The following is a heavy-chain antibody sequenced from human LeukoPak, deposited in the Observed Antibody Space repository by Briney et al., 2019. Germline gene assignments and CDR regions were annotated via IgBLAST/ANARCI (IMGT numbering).Heavy chain of an antibody. Sequence: SETLSLTCTVSGGSISSYCWSWIRQPAGKGMEWIWRIYSTGSTNYNPSLKSRVTMSVDTSKNQFSLRLRSVTAADTAVYYCARQIASAGTAGFDFWGQGALVTVSS. V-gene: IGHV4-4*07. CDR1: GGSISSYC. CDR3: ARQIASAGTAGFDF. D-gene: IGHD6-13*01. CDR2: IYSTGST. J-gene: IGHJ4*02.